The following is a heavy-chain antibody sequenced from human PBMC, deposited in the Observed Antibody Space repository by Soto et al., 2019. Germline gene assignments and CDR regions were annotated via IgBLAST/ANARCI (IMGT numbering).Heavy chain of an antibody. D-gene: IGHD1-26*01. CDR2: VNDSGST. Sequence: QVQLQHWGAGLLKPSETLSLTCAVYGGSFTGNYRSWIRQPPGKGLEWIGEVNDSGSTNFNPSLKSRVTISVDTSKKQFTLKLTSVTAADTAVYYCATDSATSYFGMDVWGHGTTVTVSS. V-gene: IGHV4-34*01. CDR1: GGSFTGNY. J-gene: IGHJ6*02. CDR3: ATDSATSYFGMDV.